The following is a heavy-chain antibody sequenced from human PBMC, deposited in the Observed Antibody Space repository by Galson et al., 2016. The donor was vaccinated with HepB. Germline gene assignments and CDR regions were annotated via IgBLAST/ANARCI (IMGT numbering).Heavy chain of an antibody. CDR2: IRSKAYGGTT. D-gene: IGHD4-23*01. CDR1: GFTFDDCA. V-gene: IGHV3-49*03. CDR3: TRGGADGKAFDL. J-gene: IGHJ3*01. Sequence: SLRLSCAASGFTFDDCAMTWFRQAPGQGLEWVGMIRSKAYGGTTEYAAFVKGTFSISRDDSKSIGYLQMNSLKTEDTAVYYCTRGGADGKAFDLWGQGTMVSVSA.